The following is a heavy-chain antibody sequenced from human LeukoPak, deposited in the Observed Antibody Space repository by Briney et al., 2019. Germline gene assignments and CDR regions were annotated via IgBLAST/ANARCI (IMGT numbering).Heavy chain of an antibody. V-gene: IGHV1-69*13. Sequence: SVKVSCKASGYTFTSYGISWVRQAPGQGLEWMGGIIPIFGTANYAQKFQGRVTITADESTSTAYMELSSLRSEDTAVYYCARDLGTGYYTKYNWFDPWGQGTLVTVSS. CDR1: GYTFTSYG. J-gene: IGHJ5*02. D-gene: IGHD3/OR15-3a*01. CDR3: ARDLGTGYYTKYNWFDP. CDR2: IIPIFGTA.